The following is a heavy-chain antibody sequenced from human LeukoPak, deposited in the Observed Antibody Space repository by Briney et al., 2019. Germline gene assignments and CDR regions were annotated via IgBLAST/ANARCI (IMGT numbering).Heavy chain of an antibody. J-gene: IGHJ4*02. Sequence: PSETLSLTCTVSGGSISSYYWSWIRQPPGKGLEWIGYIYYSGSTNYNPSLKSRVTLSVDTSKNQFSLKLSSVTAADTAVYYCARNPDDDRLPYFDYWGQGTLVTVSS. CDR1: GGSISSYY. CDR3: ARNPDDDRLPYFDY. CDR2: IYYSGST. D-gene: IGHD1-14*01. V-gene: IGHV4-59*01.